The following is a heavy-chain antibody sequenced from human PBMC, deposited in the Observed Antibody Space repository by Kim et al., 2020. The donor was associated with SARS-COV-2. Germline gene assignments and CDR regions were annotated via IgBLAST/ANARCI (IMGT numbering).Heavy chain of an antibody. J-gene: IGHJ6*02. Sequence: YHPSLKSRVTISVDTSKNQFSLKLSSVTAADTAVYYCARVGPYYYYGMDVWGQGTTVTVSS. V-gene: IGHV4-30-2*05. CDR3: ARVGPYYYYGMDV.